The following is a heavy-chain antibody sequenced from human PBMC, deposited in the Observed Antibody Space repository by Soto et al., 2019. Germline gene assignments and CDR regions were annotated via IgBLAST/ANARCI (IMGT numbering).Heavy chain of an antibody. CDR2: IYNSGST. Sequence: SDTLSLTCTFSGGSISSYYWSWLRQPPGKGLEWIGHIYNSGSTNYNPSLKSRVTISVDTSKNQFSLKLSSVTAADTAVYYCARGSTGYTSSWYRYWGQGTLVTVSS. J-gene: IGHJ4*02. CDR3: ARGSTGYTSSWYRY. CDR1: GGSISSYY. V-gene: IGHV4-59*08. D-gene: IGHD6-13*01.